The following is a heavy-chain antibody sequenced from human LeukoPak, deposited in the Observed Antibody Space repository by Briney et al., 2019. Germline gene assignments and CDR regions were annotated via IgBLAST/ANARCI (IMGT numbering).Heavy chain of an antibody. Sequence: SETLSLTCAVYGGSFSGYYWSWIRQPPGNGLEWIGEINHSGSTNYNPSLKSRVTISVDTSKNQFSLKLSSVTAADTAVYYCASGRDSSGYYSRAPFDYWGQGTLVTVSS. CDR2: INHSGST. CDR3: ASGRDSSGYYSRAPFDY. CDR1: GGSFSGYY. D-gene: IGHD3-22*01. V-gene: IGHV4-34*01. J-gene: IGHJ4*02.